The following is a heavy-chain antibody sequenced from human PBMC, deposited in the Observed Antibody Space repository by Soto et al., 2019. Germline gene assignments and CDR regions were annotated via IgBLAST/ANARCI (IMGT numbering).Heavy chain of an antibody. CDR3: AREHSSQPAPY. CDR1: GGTFSSYT. V-gene: IGHV1-69*08. Sequence: QVQLVQSGAEVKKPGSSVKVSCKASGGTFSSYTISWVRQAPGQGLEWMGRIIPILGIANYAQKFQGRVTITADKSTSTAYMELSSLRSEDTAVYYCAREHSSQPAPYWGQGTLVTVSS. CDR2: IIPILGIA. J-gene: IGHJ4*02. D-gene: IGHD6-13*01.